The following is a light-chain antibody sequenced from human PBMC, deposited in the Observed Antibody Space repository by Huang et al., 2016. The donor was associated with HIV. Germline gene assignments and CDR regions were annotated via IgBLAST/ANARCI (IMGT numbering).Light chain of an antibody. CDR1: HSVDSD. J-gene: IGKJ4*01. CDR3: QQYNDWPPLT. V-gene: IGKV3-15*01. CDR2: DAS. Sequence: EIEMTQSPATLSVSPGERATLSCRASHSVDSDLAWYQQKPGQAPRLLIYDASTRATGISAKFNGTGCGTEFSLSITNLQSEDFAVYYCQQYNDWPPLTFGGGTKVEI.